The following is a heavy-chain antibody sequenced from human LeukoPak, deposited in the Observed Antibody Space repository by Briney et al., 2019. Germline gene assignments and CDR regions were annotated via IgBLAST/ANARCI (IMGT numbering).Heavy chain of an antibody. D-gene: IGHD3-10*01. Sequence: SSETLSFTCTVSGVIVSGVSVSSHYWSWIRQPPGKGLAGIGDIYYIGRTHYNPSLKSRVTISVDTSKNHFSLRLSSVTAADTAVYYCARTRYYYNSRSYGAPYYFDYWGQGTLVTVSS. CDR1: GVSVSSHY. J-gene: IGHJ4*02. CDR3: ARTRYYYNSRSYGAPYYFDY. V-gene: IGHV4-59*08. CDR2: IYYIGRT.